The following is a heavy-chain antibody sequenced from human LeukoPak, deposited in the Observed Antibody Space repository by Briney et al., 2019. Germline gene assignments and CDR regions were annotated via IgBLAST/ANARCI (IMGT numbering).Heavy chain of an antibody. J-gene: IGHJ3*02. Sequence: SETLSLTCTVSGGSISSYYWSWIRQPPGKGLEWIGYIYYSGSTNYNHSLKSRVTISVDTSKNQFSLKLSSVTAADTAVYYCASTTLAGRDAFDIWGQGTMVTVSS. CDR1: GGSISSYY. D-gene: IGHD1-1*01. CDR3: ASTTLAGRDAFDI. CDR2: IYYSGST. V-gene: IGHV4-59*01.